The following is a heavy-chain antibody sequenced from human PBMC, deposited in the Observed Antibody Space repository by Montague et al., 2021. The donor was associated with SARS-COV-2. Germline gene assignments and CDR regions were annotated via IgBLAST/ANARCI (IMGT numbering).Heavy chain of an antibody. D-gene: IGHD3-10*01. Sequence: SQTLSLTCAVYGGSFIGYYWGWIRQPPGKGLEWIGEINHNGNTEYNPSLKSRLTISLDTSRTHISLQVTSMTAADTAVYFCARRLYSFGSGTYRDWGQGNLVTVSS. CDR1: GGSFIGYY. CDR2: INHNGNT. CDR3: ARRLYSFGSGTYRD. V-gene: IGHV4-34*01. J-gene: IGHJ4*02.